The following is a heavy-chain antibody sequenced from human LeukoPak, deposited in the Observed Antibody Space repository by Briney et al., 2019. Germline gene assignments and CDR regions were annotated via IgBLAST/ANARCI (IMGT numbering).Heavy chain of an antibody. D-gene: IGHD3-22*01. CDR2: IKSDGST. V-gene: IGHV3-74*01. J-gene: IGHJ1*01. CDR3: ARAPSEIGGYYPEYFRH. Sequence: HPGGSLRLSCAASGFTFSTYWMHWVRQAPGKGLVWVSRIKSDGSTNYADSVKGRSTISRDNAKNTVSLQMNSLRPEDTGVYYCARAPSEIGGYYPEYFRHWGQGTLVTVSS. CDR1: GFTFSTYW.